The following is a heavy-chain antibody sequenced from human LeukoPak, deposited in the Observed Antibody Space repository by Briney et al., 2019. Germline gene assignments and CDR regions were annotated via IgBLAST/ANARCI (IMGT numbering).Heavy chain of an antibody. V-gene: IGHV6-1*01. CDR2: TYYRSMWYD. Sequence: SQTLSLTCAISGDSVSNKTSAWNWIRQSPSRGLEWLGRTYYRSMWYDDYAISVRNRITISPDTSKNQFSLQLNSVTPEDTAVYCCARVSDGRSSWSESTYHYYWYGMDVWGQGTSVTVSS. D-gene: IGHD6-13*01. J-gene: IGHJ6*02. CDR1: GDSVSNKTSA. CDR3: ARVSDGRSSWSESTYHYYWYGMDV.